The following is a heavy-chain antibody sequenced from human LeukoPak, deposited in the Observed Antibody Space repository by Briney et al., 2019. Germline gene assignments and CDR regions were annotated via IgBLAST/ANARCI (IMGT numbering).Heavy chain of an antibody. J-gene: IGHJ4*02. Sequence: GGSLRLSCAASGFSFSSYSMNWVRQAPGKGLEWVSAISGSGGSTYYADSVKGRFTISRDNSKNTLYLRMNSLRAEDTAVYYCAKDRVVQNWGQGTLVTVSS. CDR1: GFSFSSYS. CDR3: AKDRVVQN. D-gene: IGHD2-21*01. CDR2: ISGSGGST. V-gene: IGHV3-23*01.